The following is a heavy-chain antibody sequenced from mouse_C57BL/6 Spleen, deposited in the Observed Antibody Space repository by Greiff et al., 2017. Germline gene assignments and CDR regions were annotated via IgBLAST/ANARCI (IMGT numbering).Heavy chain of an antibody. Sequence: VQLQQPGAELVRPGTSVKLSCKASGYTFTSYWMHWVKQRPGQGLEWIGVIDPSDSYTNYNQKFKGKATLTVDTSSSTAYMQLSIQTSEDSAVYYCARIYYYGSSYPYFDVWGTGTTVTVSS. CDR3: ARIYYYGSSYPYFDV. CDR1: GYTFTSYW. CDR2: IDPSDSYT. J-gene: IGHJ1*03. V-gene: IGHV1-59*01. D-gene: IGHD1-1*01.